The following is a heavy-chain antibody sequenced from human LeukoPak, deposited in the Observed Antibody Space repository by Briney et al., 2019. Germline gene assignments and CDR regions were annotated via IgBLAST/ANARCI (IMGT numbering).Heavy chain of an antibody. Sequence: GESLKISCKGSGYSFTNYWIVWVRQMPGKGLEWMGIIHPGDSDARYSPSFEGQVSFSADKSISAAYLQWSSLKASDTAMYYCARRSTYYYDSSGYYLDYWGQGTLVTVSS. J-gene: IGHJ4*02. CDR1: GYSFTNYW. V-gene: IGHV5-51*01. CDR3: ARRSTYYYDSSGYYLDY. D-gene: IGHD3-22*01. CDR2: IHPGDSDA.